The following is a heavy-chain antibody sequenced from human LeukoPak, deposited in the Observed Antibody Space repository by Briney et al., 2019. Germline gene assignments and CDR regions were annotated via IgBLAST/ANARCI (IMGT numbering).Heavy chain of an antibody. CDR2: IKLDGSEK. V-gene: IGHV3-7*01. CDR1: GYTSSSYW. CDR3: VRGEGWYFGL. Sequence: GGSLRLSCADSGYTSSSYWMNWVRQAPGKGLEWVANIKLDGSEKYYVDSVKGRFTISRDNAKNSLYLQMDRLRLEDTAVYYCVRGEGWYFGLWGRGTMVAVSS. J-gene: IGHJ2*01.